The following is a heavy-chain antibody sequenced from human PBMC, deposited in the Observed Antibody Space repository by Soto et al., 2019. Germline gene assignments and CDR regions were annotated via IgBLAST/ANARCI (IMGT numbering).Heavy chain of an antibody. CDR1: GFTFSSYG. J-gene: IGHJ5*02. CDR2: ISYDGSNK. V-gene: IGHV3-30*03. CDR3: ATTYYDILTGYNPRAP. D-gene: IGHD3-9*01. Sequence: SLRLSCAASGFTFSSYGMHWVRQAPGKGLEWVAVISYDGSNKYYADSVKGRFTISRDNSKNTLYLQMNSLRAEDTAVYYCATTYYDILTGYNPRAPWGQGTLVTVSS.